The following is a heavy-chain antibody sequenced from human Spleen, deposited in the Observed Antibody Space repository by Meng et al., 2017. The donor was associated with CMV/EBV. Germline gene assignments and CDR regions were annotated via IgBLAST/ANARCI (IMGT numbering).Heavy chain of an antibody. D-gene: IGHD3-3*01. J-gene: IGHJ3*02. CDR2: IYHSGST. CDR1: GYSISSGYY. CDR3: ARGVPPLYYDFWSGYHDAFDI. V-gene: IGHV4-38-2*02. Sequence: GSLRLSCTVSGYSISSGYYWGWIRQPPGKGLEWIGSIYHSGSTYYNPSLKSRVTISVDTSKNQFSLKLSSVTAADTAVYYCARGVPPLYYDFWSGYHDAFDIWGQGTMVTVSS.